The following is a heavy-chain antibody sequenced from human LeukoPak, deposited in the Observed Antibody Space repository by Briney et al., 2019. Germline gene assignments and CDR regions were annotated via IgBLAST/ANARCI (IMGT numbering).Heavy chain of an antibody. CDR3: ARGYNWNRFNY. D-gene: IGHD1-20*01. Sequence: SEKVSCKASGGTFSSYAISWVRQAPGQGLEWMGGIIPIFGTANNAQKLQGRVTITTDESTSTAYMELSSLRSEDTAVYYCARGYNWNRFNYWGQGTLVTVSS. CDR1: GGTFSSYA. V-gene: IGHV1-69*05. J-gene: IGHJ4*02. CDR2: IIPIFGTA.